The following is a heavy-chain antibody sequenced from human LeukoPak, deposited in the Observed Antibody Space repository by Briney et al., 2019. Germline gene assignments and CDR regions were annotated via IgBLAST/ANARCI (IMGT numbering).Heavy chain of an antibody. Sequence: GGSLRLSCAASGFTVSSNYMSWVRQAPGKGLEWVSVIYSGGSTYYADSVKGRFTISRDNSKNTLYLQMNSLRAEDTAVYYCARSASGYRTNYCFDYWGQGTLVTVSS. CDR3: ARSASGYRTNYCFDY. J-gene: IGHJ4*02. CDR2: IYSGGST. D-gene: IGHD5-18*01. V-gene: IGHV3-66*02. CDR1: GFTVSSNY.